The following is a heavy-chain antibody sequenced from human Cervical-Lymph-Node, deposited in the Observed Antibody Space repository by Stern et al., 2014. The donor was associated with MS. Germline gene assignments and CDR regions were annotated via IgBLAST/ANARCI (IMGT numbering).Heavy chain of an antibody. Sequence: EVQLVESGAEVRKPGESLKISCQGSGYIFTTQWIGWVRQMPGKGLEWMGIIFPGDSDTRYSPSVQGQVTISADKSINTAYLYWDSLKASDTAMYYCAAAQYYYNRGGYVAFDNWGQGTMVTVSS. J-gene: IGHJ3*02. V-gene: IGHV5-51*03. CDR1: GYIFTTQW. CDR2: IFPGDSDT. D-gene: IGHD3-22*01. CDR3: AAAQYYYNRGGYVAFDN.